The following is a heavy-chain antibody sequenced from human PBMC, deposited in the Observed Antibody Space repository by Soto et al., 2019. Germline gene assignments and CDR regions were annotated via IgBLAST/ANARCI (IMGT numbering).Heavy chain of an antibody. CDR2: INHSGST. CDR1: GGSFSGYY. J-gene: IGHJ4*02. Sequence: QVQLQQWGAGLLKPSETLSLTCAVYGGSFSGYYWTWTRQPPGTGLEWIGEINHSGSTNYNPSLKSRVTISVDTSKIQFSLKLTSVTAADTAVYYCARDKITGFFDYWGQGTLVTVSS. D-gene: IGHD2-8*02. V-gene: IGHV4-34*01. CDR3: ARDKITGFFDY.